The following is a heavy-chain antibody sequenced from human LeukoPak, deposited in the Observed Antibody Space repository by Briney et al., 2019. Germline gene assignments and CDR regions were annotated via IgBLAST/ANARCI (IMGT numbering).Heavy chain of an antibody. J-gene: IGHJ4*02. CDR1: GVTFSNAW. CDR3: ARDRGSGIDY. Sequence: GSLRLSCVGSGVTFSNAWMSWIRQPAGKGLEWVGRIYTSGTTSYNASLKSRVTMSVDTSKNQFSLKLSSVTAADTAVYYCARDRGSGIDYWGQGTLVTVSS. D-gene: IGHD3-10*01. V-gene: IGHV4-4*07. CDR2: IYTSGTT.